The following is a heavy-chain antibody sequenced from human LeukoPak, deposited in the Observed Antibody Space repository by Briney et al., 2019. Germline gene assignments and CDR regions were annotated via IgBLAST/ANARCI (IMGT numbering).Heavy chain of an antibody. V-gene: IGHV4-34*01. Sequence: SETLSLTCAVYGVSFSGYYWSWIRQPPGKGLEWIGEINHSGSTNYNPSLKSRVTISVDTSKNQFSLKLSSVTAADTAVYYCAGGPYYYDSSGYYGGSDYWGQGTLVTVSS. J-gene: IGHJ4*02. CDR3: AGGPYYYDSSGYYGGSDY. D-gene: IGHD3-22*01. CDR2: INHSGST. CDR1: GVSFSGYY.